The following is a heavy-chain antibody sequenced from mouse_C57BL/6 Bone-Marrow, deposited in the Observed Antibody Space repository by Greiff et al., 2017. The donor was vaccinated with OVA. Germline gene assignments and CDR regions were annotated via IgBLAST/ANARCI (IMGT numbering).Heavy chain of an antibody. V-gene: IGHV1-64*01. CDR2: IHPNSGST. CDR1: GYTFTSYW. J-gene: IGHJ4*01. CDR3: ARRGSYYYAMDY. Sequence: VQLQQSGAELVKPGASVKLSCKASGYTFTSYWMHWVKQRPGQGLEWIGMIHPNSGSTNYNEKFKSKATLTVDKSSSTAYMQLSSLTSEDSAVYYCARRGSYYYAMDYWGQGTSVTVSS.